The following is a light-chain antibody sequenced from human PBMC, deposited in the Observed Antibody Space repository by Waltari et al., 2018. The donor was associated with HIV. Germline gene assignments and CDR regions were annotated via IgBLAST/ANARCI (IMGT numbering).Light chain of an antibody. Sequence: QSVLTQPPSASGTPGRRVTISSSGGSSNLPTTYVSWFHHLPDTAPKFFIYRNVSRPSGVPDRFSGSKSGTSPSLAISGFRSEDETNYYDTLINWVFGGRTKLTVL. CDR2: RNV. J-gene: IGLJ3*02. CDR3: TLINWV. CDR1: SSNLPTTY. V-gene: IGLV1-47*01.